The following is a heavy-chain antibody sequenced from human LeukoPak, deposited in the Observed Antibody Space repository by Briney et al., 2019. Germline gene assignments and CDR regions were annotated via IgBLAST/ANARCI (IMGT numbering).Heavy chain of an antibody. CDR1: GGSISSYY. Sequence: PSETLSLTCTVSGGSISSYYWSWIRQPPGRGLEWIGYIYYSGSTNYNPSLKSRVTISVDTSKNQFSLKLSSVTAADTAVYYCARHLGQYYFDYWGQGTLVTVSS. J-gene: IGHJ4*02. V-gene: IGHV4-59*08. CDR3: ARHLGQYYFDY. CDR2: IYYSGST. D-gene: IGHD7-27*01.